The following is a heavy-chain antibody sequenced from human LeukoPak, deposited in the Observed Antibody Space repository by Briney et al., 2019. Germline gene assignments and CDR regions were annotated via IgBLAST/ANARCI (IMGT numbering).Heavy chain of an antibody. CDR3: AKDHAKGVVVPAAMGG. CDR1: GFTFSSYG. V-gene: IGHV3-30*02. D-gene: IGHD2-2*01. CDR2: IRYDGSNK. Sequence: GGSLGLSCAASGFTFSSYGMHWVRQAPGKGLEWVAFIRYDGSNKYYADSVKGRFTISRDNSKNTLYLQMNSLRAEDTAVYYCAKDHAKGVVVPAAMGGWGQGTLVTVSS. J-gene: IGHJ4*02.